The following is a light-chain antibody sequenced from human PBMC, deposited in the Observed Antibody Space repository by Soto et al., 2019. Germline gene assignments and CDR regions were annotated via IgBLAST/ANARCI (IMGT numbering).Light chain of an antibody. V-gene: IGKV1-6*01. CDR3: LQDYNYPRT. J-gene: IGKJ1*01. CDR1: QDIRND. Sequence: AIQMTQSPSSLSASVGDRVTITCRASQDIRNDLGWYQHKPGKAPNLLIYAASSLQSGVPSRFSGSGSGTDFTLTISSLQPEDFATYYCLQDYNYPRTFGQGTKVEIK. CDR2: AAS.